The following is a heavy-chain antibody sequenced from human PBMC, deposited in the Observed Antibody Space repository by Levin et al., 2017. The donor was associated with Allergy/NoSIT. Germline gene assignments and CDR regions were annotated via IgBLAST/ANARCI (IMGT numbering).Heavy chain of an antibody. V-gene: IGHV4-39*01. Sequence: SETLSLTCTVSGGSISSSSYYWGWIRQPPGKGLEWIGSIYYGGSTYNNPSLKSRVTISVDTSKNQFSLRLSSVTAADTAVYYCARHARDHYYSYHYMDVWGKGTTVTVSS. CDR1: GGSISSSSYY. CDR3: ARHARDHYYSYHYMDV. J-gene: IGHJ6*03. CDR2: IYYGGST.